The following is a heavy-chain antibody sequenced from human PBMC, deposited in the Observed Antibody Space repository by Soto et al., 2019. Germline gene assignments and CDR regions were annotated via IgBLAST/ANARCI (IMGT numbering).Heavy chain of an antibody. J-gene: IGHJ5*02. CDR3: ARLLLRFLWFDP. Sequence: SDTLSLTCGVSGVYISSGGYSWSWIRQPPGKGLEWIGYIYHSGSTYYNPSLKSRVTISVDRSKNQFSLKLSSVTAADTAVYYCARLLLRFLWFDPWGQGTLVTVSS. CDR1: GVYISSGGYS. D-gene: IGHD3-10*01. CDR2: IYHSGST. V-gene: IGHV4-30-2*01.